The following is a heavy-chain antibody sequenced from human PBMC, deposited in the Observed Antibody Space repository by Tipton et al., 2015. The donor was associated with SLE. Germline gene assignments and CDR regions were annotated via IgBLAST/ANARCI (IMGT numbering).Heavy chain of an antibody. CDR1: GGSISSGGYY. V-gene: IGHV4-39*07. CDR3: AKVTTVTTDYYYGMDV. J-gene: IGHJ6*02. Sequence: TLSLTCTVSGGSISSGGYYWGWIRQPPGKGLEWIGSIYYSGSTYYNPSLKSRVTISVDTSKNQFSLKLSSVTAADTAVYYCAKVTTVTTDYYYGMDVWGQGTTVTVSS. D-gene: IGHD4-17*01. CDR2: IYYSGST.